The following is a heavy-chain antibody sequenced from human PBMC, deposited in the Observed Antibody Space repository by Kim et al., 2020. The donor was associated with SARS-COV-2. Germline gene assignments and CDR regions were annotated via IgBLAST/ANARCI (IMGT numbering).Heavy chain of an antibody. V-gene: IGHV7-4-1*02. CDR3: ARAPNSWYVDEYFQH. D-gene: IGHD6-13*01. J-gene: IGHJ1*01. Sequence: QGFTGRFVFSLDTSVSTAYLQISSLKAEDTAVYYCARAPNSWYVDEYFQHWGQGTLVTVSS.